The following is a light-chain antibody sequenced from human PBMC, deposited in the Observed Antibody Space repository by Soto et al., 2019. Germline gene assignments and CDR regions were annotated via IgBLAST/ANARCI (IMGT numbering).Light chain of an antibody. V-gene: IGLV2-14*01. CDR3: SSYAHSDTHVV. CDR1: NSDVGGYNY. CDR2: DVS. J-gene: IGLJ2*01. Sequence: QSALTQPASVSGSPGQSITISCTGTNSDVGGYNYVSWYQQYPGKAPKLIIYDVSNRPSGVSNRFSGSKSGNTASLTISGLQAEDEADYYCSSYAHSDTHVVFGGGTKLTVL.